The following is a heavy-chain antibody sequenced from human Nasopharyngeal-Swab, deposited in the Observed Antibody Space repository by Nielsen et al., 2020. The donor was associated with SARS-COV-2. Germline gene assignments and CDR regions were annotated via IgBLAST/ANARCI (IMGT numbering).Heavy chain of an antibody. D-gene: IGHD3-10*01. CDR2: INHSGST. CDR1: GGSFSGYY. Sequence: SETLSLTCAVYGGSFSGYYWSWIRQPPGKGLEWIGEINHSGSTNYNPSLKSRVTISVDTSKNQFSLKLSSVTAADTAVYYCARGADVLLWFGELLSYRHRGVFDYWGQGTLVTVSS. CDR3: ARGADVLLWFGELLSYRHRGVFDY. J-gene: IGHJ4*02. V-gene: IGHV4-34*01.